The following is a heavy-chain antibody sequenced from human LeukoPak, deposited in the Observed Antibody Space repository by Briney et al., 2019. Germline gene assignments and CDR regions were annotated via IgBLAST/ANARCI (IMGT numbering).Heavy chain of an antibody. CDR2: ISYDGSNK. CDR3: AKDLGYCSGGSCYADAFDI. Sequence: PGRSLRLSCAASGFTFSSYGMHWVRQAPGKGLEWVAVISYDGSNKYYADSVKGRFTISRDNSKNTLYLQMNSLRAEDTAVYYCAKDLGYCSGGSCYADAFDIWGQGTMVTVSS. V-gene: IGHV3-30*18. CDR1: GFTFSSYG. D-gene: IGHD2-15*01. J-gene: IGHJ3*02.